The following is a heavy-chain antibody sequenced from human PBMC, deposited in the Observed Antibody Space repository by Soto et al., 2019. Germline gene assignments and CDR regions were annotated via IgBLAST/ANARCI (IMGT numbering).Heavy chain of an antibody. D-gene: IGHD3-3*01. J-gene: IGHJ3*02. CDR3: ARQGQRFLEWLLYKREDAFDI. V-gene: IGHV4-39*01. CDR2: IYYSGST. Sequence: SETLSLTCTVSGGSISSSSYYWGWIRQPPGKGLEWIGSIYYSGSTYYNPSLKSRVTISVDTSKNQFSLKLSSVTAADTAVYYCARQGQRFLEWLLYKREDAFDIWGQGTMVTVSS. CDR1: GGSISSSSYY.